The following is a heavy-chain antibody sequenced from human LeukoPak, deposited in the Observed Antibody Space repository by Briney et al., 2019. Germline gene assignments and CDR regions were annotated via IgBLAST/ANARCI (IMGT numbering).Heavy chain of an antibody. CDR1: GGTFSSYA. Sequence: ASVKVSCKASGGTFSSYAISWVRQAPGQGLEWMGGIIPIFGTANYAQKFQGGVTITTDESASTAYMELSSLRSEDTAVYYCARGRERVLRFLEWLIPDFDYWGQGTLVTVSS. CDR3: ARGRERVLRFLEWLIPDFDY. D-gene: IGHD3-3*01. J-gene: IGHJ4*02. CDR2: IIPIFGTA. V-gene: IGHV1-69*05.